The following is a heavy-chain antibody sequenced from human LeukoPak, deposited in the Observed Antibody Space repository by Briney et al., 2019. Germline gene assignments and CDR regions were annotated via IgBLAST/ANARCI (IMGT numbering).Heavy chain of an antibody. D-gene: IGHD2-2*02. CDR2: IYHSAST. Sequence: PSETLSLTCAVSGGSISSGGYSWSWIRQPPGKGLEWIGYIYHSASTYYNPSLKRRVPISVDRSKNQFSLTLSPVTAADTAVYYCARTGRYCRSSSCYRGGTWFDPWGQGTLVTVSS. CDR1: GGSISSGGYS. V-gene: IGHV4-30-2*01. CDR3: ARTGRYCRSSSCYRGGTWFDP. J-gene: IGHJ5*02.